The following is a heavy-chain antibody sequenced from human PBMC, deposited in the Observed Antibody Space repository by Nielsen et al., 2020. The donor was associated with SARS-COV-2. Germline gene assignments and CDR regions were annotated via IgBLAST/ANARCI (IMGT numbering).Heavy chain of an antibody. D-gene: IGHD3-22*01. Sequence: ASVKVSCKASGYTFTGYYMHWVRQAPGQGLEWMGWINPNSGGTNYAQKFQGRVTMTRDTSISTAYMELSRLRSDDTAVYYCARDLGDYYDSSGPHQPAPQREPLGYWFDPWGQGTLVTVSS. CDR1: GYTFTGYY. V-gene: IGHV1-2*02. J-gene: IGHJ5*02. CDR2: INPNSGGT. CDR3: ARDLGDYYDSSGPHQPAPQREPLGYWFDP.